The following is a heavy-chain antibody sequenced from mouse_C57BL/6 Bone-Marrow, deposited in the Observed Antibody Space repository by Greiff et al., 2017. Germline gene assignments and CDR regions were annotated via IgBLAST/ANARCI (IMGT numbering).Heavy chain of an antibody. CDR3: ARCYAY. V-gene: IGHV1-59*01. Sequence: QVQLQQPGAELVRPGTSVKLSCKASGYTFTSYWMHWVKQRPGQGLEWIGVIDPSDSYTNYNQKFKGKATLTVDTSSSTAYMQLSSLTSEDSAVYYCARCYAYWGQGTTLTVSS. CDR2: IDPSDSYT. J-gene: IGHJ2*01. CDR1: GYTFTSYW. D-gene: IGHD1-1*01.